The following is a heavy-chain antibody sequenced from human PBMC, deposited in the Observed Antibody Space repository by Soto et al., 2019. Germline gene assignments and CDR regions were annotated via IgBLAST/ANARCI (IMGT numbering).Heavy chain of an antibody. V-gene: IGHV3-33*01. CDR1: GFTFSSYG. CDR3: ARGIVATITLDY. Sequence: QVQLVESGGGVVQPGRSLRLSCAASGFTFSSYGMHWVRQAPGKGLEWVAVIWYDGSNKYYADSVKGRFTISRDNSKNTLYLQMNSLRAEDTAEYYCARGIVATITLDYWGQGTLVTVSS. CDR2: IWYDGSNK. J-gene: IGHJ4*02. D-gene: IGHD5-12*01.